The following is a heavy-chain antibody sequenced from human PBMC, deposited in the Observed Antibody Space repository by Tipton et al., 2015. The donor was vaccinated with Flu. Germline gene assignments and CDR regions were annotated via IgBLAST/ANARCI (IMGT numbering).Heavy chain of an antibody. CDR1: GGSIRNYY. CDR2: ISHSGST. Sequence: LRLSCTVSGGSIRNYYWSWIRQPAGKGLEWIGRISHSGSTNYNASLNGRVTMSVDPSKGQLSLKLSSVTAADTAVYYCARGDCSSTSCLDCWGQGTLVTVSS. V-gene: IGHV4-4*07. CDR3: ARGDCSSTSCLDC. J-gene: IGHJ4*02. D-gene: IGHD2-2*01.